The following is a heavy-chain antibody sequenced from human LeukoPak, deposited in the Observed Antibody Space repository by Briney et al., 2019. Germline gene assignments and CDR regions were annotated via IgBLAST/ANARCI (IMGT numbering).Heavy chain of an antibody. D-gene: IGHD2/OR15-2a*01. CDR1: GGSISSYY. Sequence: PSETLSLTCTVSGGSISSYYWSWIRQPPGKGLEWIAYISDIGSINYNPSLKSRVTISLDSSKNQFSLKLSSVTAADTAVYYCAGHHPRNTVDFWGQGTLVTVSS. CDR3: AGHHPRNTVDF. CDR2: ISDIGSI. V-gene: IGHV4-59*08. J-gene: IGHJ4*02.